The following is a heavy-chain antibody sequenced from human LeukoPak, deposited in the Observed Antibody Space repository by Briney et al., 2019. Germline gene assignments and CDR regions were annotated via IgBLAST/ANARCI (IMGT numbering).Heavy chain of an antibody. J-gene: IGHJ6*02. V-gene: IGHV3-9*01. CDR1: GFTFNDYA. Sequence: GRSLRLSCAASGFTFNDYAMHWVRQAPGKGLEWVSSINWNSGSITYADSVKGRFTISRDNAKNSLYLQMDSLRAEDTAFYYCAKDMGVGGIVASYYYGMDVWGQGTMVAVSS. CDR2: INWNSGSI. D-gene: IGHD3-16*02. CDR3: AKDMGVGGIVASYYYGMDV.